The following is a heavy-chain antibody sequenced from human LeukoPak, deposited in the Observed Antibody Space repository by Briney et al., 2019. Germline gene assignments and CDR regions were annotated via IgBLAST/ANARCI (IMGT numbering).Heavy chain of an antibody. CDR3: GGYCSSTSCSGGIDY. D-gene: IGHD2-2*01. CDR1: GGSFSGYY. CDR2: INHSGST. Sequence: SETLSLTCAVYGGSFSGYYWSWIRQPPGKGLEWMGVINHSGSTNYNPSLKSRVTISVDTSKNQFSLKLSSVTAADTAVYYCGGYCSSTSCSGGIDYWGQGTLVTVSS. J-gene: IGHJ4*02. V-gene: IGHV4-34*01.